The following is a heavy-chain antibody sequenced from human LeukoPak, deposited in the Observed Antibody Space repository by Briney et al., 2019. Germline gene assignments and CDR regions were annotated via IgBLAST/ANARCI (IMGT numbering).Heavy chain of an antibody. Sequence: SETLSLTCTVSGGSISNYYWSWIRQPPGKGLEWIGYIYYSGSTNYNPSLKSRVTISVDTSKNQFSLKLSSVTAADTAVYYCARDYRRYFDYWGQGTLVTVSS. CDR2: IYYSGST. J-gene: IGHJ4*02. V-gene: IGHV4-59*01. CDR1: GGSISNYY. D-gene: IGHD3-9*01. CDR3: ARDYRRYFDY.